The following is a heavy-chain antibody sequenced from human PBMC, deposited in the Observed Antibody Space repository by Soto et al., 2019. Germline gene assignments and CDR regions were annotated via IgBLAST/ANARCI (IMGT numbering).Heavy chain of an antibody. CDR3: VKDESINWYSGHFRH. D-gene: IGHD6-13*01. CDR2: INWNSGSI. Sequence: GRLHRHSYGAAGVTCVDHGMHWVRQITGKGLEWVSGINWNSGSIGYGDSVKGRFAISRDNAKNSLHLQMNSLSAEDTAFYYCVKDESINWYSGHFRHWGQGTLVTVSS. CDR1: GVTCVDHG. V-gene: IGHV3-9*01. J-gene: IGHJ1*01.